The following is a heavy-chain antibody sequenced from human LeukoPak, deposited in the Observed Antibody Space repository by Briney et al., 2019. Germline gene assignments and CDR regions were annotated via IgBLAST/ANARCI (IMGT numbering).Heavy chain of an antibody. CDR1: GFIFSSCY. V-gene: IGHV3-53*01. J-gene: IGHJ4*02. Sequence: GGSLRLSCAASGFIFSSCYMYWVRQAPGKGLEWVSFIHRDDKTYYADSVKGRFTISRDSSKNTLYLQMNSLRAEDTAVYYCARGRPLLYSSGWSSDYWGQGALVTVSS. D-gene: IGHD6-19*01. CDR2: IHRDDKT. CDR3: ARGRPLLYSSGWSSDY.